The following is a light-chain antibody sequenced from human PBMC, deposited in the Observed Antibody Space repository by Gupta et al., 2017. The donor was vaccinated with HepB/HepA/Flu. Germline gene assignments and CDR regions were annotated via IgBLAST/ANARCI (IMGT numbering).Light chain of an antibody. V-gene: IGKV4-1*01. CDR2: WAS. CDR1: QDFLYGSNNENY. J-gene: IGKJ1*01. CDR3: QQYYSTSSWT. Sequence: DIMMTPSPASLPVSLRARATINCTSSQDFLYGSNNENYLVWYQQKPRQPPKLLIYWASTRKSGVPDRFSGSGSGTDFTLTISSLQAEDVAVYYCQQYYSTSSWTFGQGTKVEIK.